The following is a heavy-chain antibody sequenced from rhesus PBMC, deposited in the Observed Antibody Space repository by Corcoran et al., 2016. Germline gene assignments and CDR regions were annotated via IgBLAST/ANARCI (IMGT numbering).Heavy chain of an antibody. CDR3: ALRYEV. CDR2: IYSSGST. Sequence: QVQLQESGPGLVKPSETLSLTCAVSGGSIRSHYWSWIRQAPGRGQEWIGYIYSSGSTYYNPSLKSRVTLSVDTSKNQFSLKLTSVTAADTAVYYCALRYEVWGPGVLVTVSS. D-gene: IGHD1-1-1*01. J-gene: IGHJ5-1*01. V-gene: IGHV4S11*01. CDR1: GGSIRSHY.